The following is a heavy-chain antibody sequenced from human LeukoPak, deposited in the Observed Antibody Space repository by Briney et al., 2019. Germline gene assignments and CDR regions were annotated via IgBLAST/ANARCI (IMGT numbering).Heavy chain of an antibody. CDR1: GFTFDDYA. V-gene: IGHV3-9*01. J-gene: IGHJ4*02. Sequence: GRSLRLSCAASGFTFDDYAMPWVRQAPGKALGWVSGFGWNSGSIGYADSVKGRFTISRDNVKNSLYLQMNSLRAEDTALYYCAKDGYSSGWYVKYYFDYWGQGTLVTVSS. CDR2: FGWNSGSI. D-gene: IGHD6-19*01. CDR3: AKDGYSSGWYVKYYFDY.